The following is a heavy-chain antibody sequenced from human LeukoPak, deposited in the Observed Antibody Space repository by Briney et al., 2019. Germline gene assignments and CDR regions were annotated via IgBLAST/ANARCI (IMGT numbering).Heavy chain of an antibody. V-gene: IGHV4-59*01. D-gene: IGHD6-6*01. CDR1: GGSISSYY. CDR2: IYYSGST. CDR3: ARDNSIAARPQAFDI. J-gene: IGHJ3*02. Sequence: SETLSLTCTVSGGSISSYYWSWIRQPPGKGLEWVGYIYYSGSTNYNPSLKSRVTISVDTSKNQFSLKLSSVTAADTAVYYCARDNSIAARPQAFDIWGQGTMVTVSS.